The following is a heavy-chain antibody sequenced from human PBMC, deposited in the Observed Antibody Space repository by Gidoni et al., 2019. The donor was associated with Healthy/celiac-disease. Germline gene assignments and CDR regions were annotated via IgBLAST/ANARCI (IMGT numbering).Heavy chain of an antibody. CDR1: GGTFSSHA. Sequence: QVQLVQSGAEVKKPGSSVKVSCKASGGTFSSHAISWVRQAPGQGLEWMGGIIPIFGTANYAQKFQGRVTITADESTSTAYMELSSLRSEDTAVYYCARVGESGSYYQYYFDYWGQGTLVTVSS. CDR3: ARVGESGSYYQYYFDY. V-gene: IGHV1-69*01. D-gene: IGHD3-10*01. CDR2: IIPIFGTA. J-gene: IGHJ4*02.